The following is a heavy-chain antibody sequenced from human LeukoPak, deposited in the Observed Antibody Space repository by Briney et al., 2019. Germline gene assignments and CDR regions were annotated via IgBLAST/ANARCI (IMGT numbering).Heavy chain of an antibody. CDR2: MTPASLFT. Sequence: ASVKVSCKASAYIFGTDDVHWLREAPGQGLEWMGWMTPASLFTGYAQNFQDRLTLTWDATVNTVYMELTSLRSDDTAVYYCAKDPQTKVRPNRFDPWGQGTLVTVSS. V-gene: IGHV1-8*01. J-gene: IGHJ5*02. D-gene: IGHD1-7*01. CDR3: AKDPQTKVRPNRFDP. CDR1: AYIFGTDD.